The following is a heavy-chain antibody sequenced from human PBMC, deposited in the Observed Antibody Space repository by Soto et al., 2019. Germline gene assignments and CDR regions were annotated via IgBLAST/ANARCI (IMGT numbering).Heavy chain of an antibody. Sequence: ASVKVSFKASGYTFTGYYMHWVRQAPGQGLEGMGWINPNSGGTNYAQKFQGWVTMTRDTSISTAYMELSRLRSDDTAVYYCARLGRDSAPRSGSYSQQHLVAFAICSQGTMVTVSS. CDR1: GYTFTGYY. CDR3: ARLGRDSAPRSGSYSQQHLVAFAI. J-gene: IGHJ3*02. V-gene: IGHV1-2*04. CDR2: INPNSGGT. D-gene: IGHD3-10*01.